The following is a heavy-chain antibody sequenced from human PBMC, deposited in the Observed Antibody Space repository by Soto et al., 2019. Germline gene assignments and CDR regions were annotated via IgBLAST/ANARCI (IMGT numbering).Heavy chain of an antibody. Sequence: PSETLSLTCTVSGGSISSGDYYWSWIRQPPXKGLXGIXXIXXSXXXXXNXXLKSRVTISVDTSKNQFSLKLSSVTAAETAVYYCAREVVGAINWFDPWGQGTLVTVSS. CDR1: GGSISSGDYY. CDR3: AREVVGAINWFDP. D-gene: IGHD1-26*01. J-gene: IGHJ5*02. V-gene: IGHV4-30-4*01. CDR2: IXXSXXX.